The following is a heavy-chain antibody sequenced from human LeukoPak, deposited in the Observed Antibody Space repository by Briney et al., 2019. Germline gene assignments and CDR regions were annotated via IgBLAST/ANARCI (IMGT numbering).Heavy chain of an antibody. J-gene: IGHJ1*01. V-gene: IGHV3-43D*03. CDR1: GFTFDDYA. CDR3: AKDIAAVAGTTSNFQH. D-gene: IGHD6-19*01. CDR2: ISWDGGST. Sequence: GGSLRLSCAASGFTFDDYAMHWVRQAPGKGLEWVSLISWDGGSTYYADSVKGRFTISRDNSKNSLYLQMNSLRAEDTALCYCAKDIAAVAGTTSNFQHWGQGTLVTVSS.